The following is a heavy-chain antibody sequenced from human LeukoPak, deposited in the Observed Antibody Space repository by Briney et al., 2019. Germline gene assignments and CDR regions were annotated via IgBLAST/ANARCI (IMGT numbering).Heavy chain of an antibody. Sequence: GGSLRLSCAASGFTFSSYAMSWVRQAPGKGLEWVSAISGSGGSTYYADSAKGRFTISRDNSKNTLYLQMNSLRAEDTAVYYXAXXGYCSSTSCHNLPMDVWGQGTTVTVSS. D-gene: IGHD2-2*02. V-gene: IGHV3-23*01. CDR1: GFTFSSYA. J-gene: IGHJ6*02. CDR3: AXXGYCSSTSCHNLPMDV. CDR2: ISGSGGST.